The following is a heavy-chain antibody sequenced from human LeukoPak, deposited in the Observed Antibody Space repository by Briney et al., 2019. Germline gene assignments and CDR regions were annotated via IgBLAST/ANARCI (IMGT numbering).Heavy chain of an antibody. CDR3: ARISRGIAAFSGWFDP. Sequence: SVKVSCKASGGTFSSYAISWVRQAPGQGLEWMGGIIPIFGTVNYAQKFQGRVTITTDESTSTAYMELSSLRSEDTAVYYCARISRGIAAFSGWFDPWGQGTLVTVSS. D-gene: IGHD6-13*01. CDR1: GGTFSSYA. J-gene: IGHJ5*02. V-gene: IGHV1-69*05. CDR2: IIPIFGTV.